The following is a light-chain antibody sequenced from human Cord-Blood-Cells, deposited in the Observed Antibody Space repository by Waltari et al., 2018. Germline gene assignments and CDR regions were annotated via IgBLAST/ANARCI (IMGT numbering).Light chain of an antibody. J-gene: IGKJ2*01. CDR2: GAS. Sequence: EIVLTQSPGTLSLSPGERATLSCRASQSVSSSYLAWYKQKPGQAPRLLIYGASSRATVIPDRFSGRVSGTDFTLTISRREPEDFAVYYCQQYGSSPTLKEYTFGQGTKLEIK. V-gene: IGKV3-20*01. CDR3: QQYGSSPTLKEYT. CDR1: QSVSSSY.